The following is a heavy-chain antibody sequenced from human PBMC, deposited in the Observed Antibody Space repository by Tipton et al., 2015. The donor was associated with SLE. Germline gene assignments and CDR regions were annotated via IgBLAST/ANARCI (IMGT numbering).Heavy chain of an antibody. CDR3: ATQGGSGGHDAFDI. Sequence: TLSLTCTVSGGSISSSSYYWGWFRQPPGKGLEWIGGIYYSGSTYYNPSLKSRVTISVDTSKNQFSLKLSSVTAADTAVYYCATQGGSGGHDAFDIWGQGTMVTVSS. J-gene: IGHJ3*02. V-gene: IGHV4-39*07. CDR2: IYYSGST. CDR1: GGSISSSSYY. D-gene: IGHD3-16*01.